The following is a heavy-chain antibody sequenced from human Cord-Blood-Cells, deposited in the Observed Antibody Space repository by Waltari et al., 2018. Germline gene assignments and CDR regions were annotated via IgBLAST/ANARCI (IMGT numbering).Heavy chain of an antibody. CDR1: GFTFDDYA. V-gene: IGHV3-9*01. Sequence: EVQLVESGGGLVQPGRSLRLSCAASGFTFDDYAMHWVRQAPGKGLGWVSGISWNSGSIGYADSVKGRFTISRDNAKNSLYLQMNSLRAEDTALYYCAKGYGSGSYYFDYWGQGTLVTVSS. CDR3: AKGYGSGSYYFDY. CDR2: ISWNSGSI. D-gene: IGHD3-10*01. J-gene: IGHJ4*02.